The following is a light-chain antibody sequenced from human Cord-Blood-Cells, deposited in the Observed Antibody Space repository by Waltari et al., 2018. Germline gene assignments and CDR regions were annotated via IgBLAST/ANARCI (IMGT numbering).Light chain of an antibody. CDR1: QSVSSSY. V-gene: IGKV3-20*01. Sequence: DIVLTQSPGTLSLSPGARATLSCRASQSVSSSYLAWYQQKPGQAPSLLSYGASIRATGIPDRFSGSGSGTDSTLTISRLEPEDFAVYYCQQYGSSPPYTFGQGTKLEIK. CDR3: QQYGSSPPYT. J-gene: IGKJ2*01. CDR2: GAS.